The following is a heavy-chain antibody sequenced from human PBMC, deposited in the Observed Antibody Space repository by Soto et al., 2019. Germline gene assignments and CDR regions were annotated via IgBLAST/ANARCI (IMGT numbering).Heavy chain of an antibody. V-gene: IGHV4-34*01. Sequence: PSETLSLTCAVYGGSFSGYYWSWTRQPPGKGLEWIGEINHSGSTNYNPSLKSRVTISVDTSKNQFSLKLSSVIAADTAVYYCARSFFRDSIRSNSFDLWGQGLLVTVFS. CDR3: ARSFFRDSIRSNSFDL. J-gene: IGHJ5*02. CDR2: INHSGST. CDR1: GGSFSGYY. D-gene: IGHD2-2*02.